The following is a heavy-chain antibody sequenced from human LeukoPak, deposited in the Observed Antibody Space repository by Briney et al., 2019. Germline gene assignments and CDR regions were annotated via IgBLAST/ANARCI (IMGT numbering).Heavy chain of an antibody. CDR1: GFTFSSYG. D-gene: IGHD4-23*01. CDR3: AKDQVVTPGGLYGMDV. J-gene: IGHJ6*02. CDR2: IWYDGSNK. V-gene: IGHV3-30*02. Sequence: GGSLRLSCAASGFTFSSYGMHWVRQAPGKGLEWVAVIWYDGSNKYYADSVKGRFTISRDNSKNTLYLQMNSLRAEDTAVYYCAKDQVVTPGGLYGMDVWGQGTTVTVSS.